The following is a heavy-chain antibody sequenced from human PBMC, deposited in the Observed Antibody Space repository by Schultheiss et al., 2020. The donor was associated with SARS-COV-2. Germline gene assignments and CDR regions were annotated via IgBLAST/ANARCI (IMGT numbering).Heavy chain of an antibody. V-gene: IGHV4-59*08. CDR3: ARVSYPGGLDI. CDR2: INHSGST. CDR1: GGSISSYY. D-gene: IGHD3-16*02. Sequence: SETLSLTCTVSGGSISSYYWSWIRQPPGKGLEWIGEINHSGSTNYNPSLKSRVTMSVDTSKNQFSLKLSSVTAADTAVYYCARVSYPGGLDIWGQGTMVTVSS. J-gene: IGHJ3*02.